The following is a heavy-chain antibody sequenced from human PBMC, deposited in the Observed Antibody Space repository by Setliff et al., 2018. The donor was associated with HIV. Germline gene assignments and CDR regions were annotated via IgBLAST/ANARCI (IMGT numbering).Heavy chain of an antibody. V-gene: IGHV4-38-2*02. Sequence: PSETLSLTCTVSGYSISSVSYWGWIRQPPGKGLEWIGSIYHSGTTYYNPSLKSRVTISVDTSKNQFPLNVTSVTAADTAVYYCARIPQLLDYAMDVWGQGTTVTVSS. CDR1: GYSISSVSY. CDR2: IYHSGTT. CDR3: ARIPQLLDYAMDV. J-gene: IGHJ6*02. D-gene: IGHD2-2*01.